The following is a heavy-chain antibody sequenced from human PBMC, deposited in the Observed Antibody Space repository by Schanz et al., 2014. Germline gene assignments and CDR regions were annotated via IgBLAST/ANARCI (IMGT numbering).Heavy chain of an antibody. CDR2: IGGSDGKT. J-gene: IGHJ4*02. CDR1: GYTFTRSG. CDR3: ARDRDQWDGNFCDF. D-gene: IGHD1-26*01. V-gene: IGHV1-18*01. Sequence: QVQLVQSGAEMKKPGASVKVSCKASGYTFTRSGISWVRQAPGQGLEWMGWIGGSDGKTNFAQKFQGRVTMTTDTSTSTVYMELRSLRSDDTAVYYCARDRDQWDGNFCDFWGQGTLVTVSS.